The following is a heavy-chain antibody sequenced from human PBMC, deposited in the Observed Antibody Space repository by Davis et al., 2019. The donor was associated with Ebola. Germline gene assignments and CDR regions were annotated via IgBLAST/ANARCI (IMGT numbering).Heavy chain of an antibody. CDR3: ANTEILYWWSAESYGMDV. J-gene: IGHJ6*02. CDR1: GFTFSSYA. Sequence: GESLKISCAASGFTFSSYAMSWVRQAPGKRLEWVSAISGSGGSTYYADSVKGRFTISSDNSKNTLYLQMNSLRAEDTAVYYCANTEILYWWSAESYGMDVWGQGTTVTVSS. V-gene: IGHV3-23*01. CDR2: ISGSGGST. D-gene: IGHD2-8*02.